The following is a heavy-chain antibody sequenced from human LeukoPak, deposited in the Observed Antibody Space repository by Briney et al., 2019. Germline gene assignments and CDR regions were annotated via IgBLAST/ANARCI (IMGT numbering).Heavy chain of an antibody. J-gene: IGHJ4*02. Sequence: GGSLRLSCAASGFTFSNYWLHWVRQAPGEGLVWVSQISPDATTTRYADFVKGRFTISRDNSENTLHLQINSLKVEDTAVYYCARGCSATRCPADYWGQGSLVTVSS. CDR2: ISPDATTT. V-gene: IGHV3-74*01. CDR3: ARGCSATRCPADY. CDR1: GFTFSNYW. D-gene: IGHD2-15*01.